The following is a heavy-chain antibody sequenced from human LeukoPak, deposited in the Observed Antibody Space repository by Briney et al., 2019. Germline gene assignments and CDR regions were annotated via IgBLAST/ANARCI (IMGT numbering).Heavy chain of an antibody. CDR2: INTNTGNP. J-gene: IGHJ4*02. Sequence: ATVKVSCKASGYTFTSYAMNWVRQAPGQGLEWMGWINTNTGNPTYAQGFTGRFVFSLDTSVSTAYLQISSLKAEDTAVYYCAREYRYSYAENFDYWGQGTLVTVSS. D-gene: IGHD5-18*01. V-gene: IGHV7-4-1*02. CDR1: GYTFTSYA. CDR3: AREYRYSYAENFDY.